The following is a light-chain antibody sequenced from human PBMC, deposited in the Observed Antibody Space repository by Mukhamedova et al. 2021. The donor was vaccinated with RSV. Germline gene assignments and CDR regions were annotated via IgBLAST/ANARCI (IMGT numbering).Light chain of an antibody. Sequence: QSVSSSYLAWYQQKPGQAPRLLIYGASSRATGIPDRISGSGSGTDFTLTISRLEPEDFAVYYCQQYGSSPYTFGQGTKVEIK. CDR1: QSVSSSY. V-gene: IGKV3-20*01. J-gene: IGKJ2*01. CDR2: GAS. CDR3: QQYGSSPYT.